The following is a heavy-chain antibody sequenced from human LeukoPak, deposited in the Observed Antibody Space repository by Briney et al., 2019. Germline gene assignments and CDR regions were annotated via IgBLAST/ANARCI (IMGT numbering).Heavy chain of an antibody. CDR3: XRDXADYVGYFFFDY. CDR1: GFTFNNYA. J-gene: IGHJ4*02. CDR2: ISGGGETT. Sequence: GGSLRLSCAASGFTFNNYAMNWVRQAPGKGLEWVSSISGGGETTYYADSAKGRFTISRDNSQNTLYLQMNSLRAEDTAVYYCXRDXADYVGYFFFDYWGQGTLVTVSS. D-gene: IGHD4-17*01. V-gene: IGHV3-23*01.